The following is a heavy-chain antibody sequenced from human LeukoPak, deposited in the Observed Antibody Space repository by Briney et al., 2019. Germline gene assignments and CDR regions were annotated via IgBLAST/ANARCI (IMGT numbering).Heavy chain of an antibody. CDR1: GFTVNSNY. CDR2: IYSGGNT. CDR3: ARDPRGSYGGSSSPFDI. J-gene: IGHJ3*02. D-gene: IGHD1-26*01. V-gene: IGHV3-53*01. Sequence: PGGSLRLSCAVSGFTVNSNYMSWVRQAPGKGLEWVSVIYSGGNTYYTDSVRGRFTISRDSSKNTLYLQMNSLRAEDTAVYYCARDPRGSYGGSSSPFDIWGQGTMVTVSS.